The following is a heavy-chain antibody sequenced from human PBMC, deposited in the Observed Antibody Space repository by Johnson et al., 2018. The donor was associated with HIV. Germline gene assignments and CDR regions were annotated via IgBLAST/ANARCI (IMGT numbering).Heavy chain of an antibody. CDR3: TTDVPGGPYYNAFDI. CDR1: GFTFTNAW. D-gene: IGHD1-26*01. Sequence: EVQLVESGGGLVKPGGSLRLSCAASGFTFTNAWMHWVRQAPGKGLEWVGRLKSRTDGETAEDAAPVKGRFTISRDEYKNTLYLQMNSLKTEDTALYYCTTDVPGGPYYNAFDIWGQGTMVTVSS. J-gene: IGHJ3*02. CDR2: LKSRTDGETA. V-gene: IGHV3-15*01.